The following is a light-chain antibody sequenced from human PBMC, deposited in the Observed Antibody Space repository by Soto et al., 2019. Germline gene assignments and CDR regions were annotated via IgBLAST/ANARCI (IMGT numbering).Light chain of an antibody. Sequence: QSVLTQPAAVSGSPGQSITISCTGTSSDVGTYNLVSWYQQYPGKAPKLMIYATSKRPSGVSNRFSGSKSGDTASLTISGLQAEDEADYYCTSFARGSTVVFGGGTQLTVL. J-gene: IGLJ3*02. CDR2: ATS. CDR3: TSFARGSTVV. V-gene: IGLV2-23*01. CDR1: SSDVGTYNL.